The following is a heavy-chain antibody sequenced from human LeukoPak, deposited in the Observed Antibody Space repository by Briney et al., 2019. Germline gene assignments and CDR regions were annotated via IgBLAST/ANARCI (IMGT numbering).Heavy chain of an antibody. D-gene: IGHD2-15*01. CDR3: AKDQWWESPHYLDV. CDR1: GFTFSSSA. CDR2: ISASGGSI. V-gene: IGHV3-23*01. J-gene: IGHJ4*02. Sequence: GGSLRLSCAASGFTFSSSAMSWVRQVPGKGLEWVSGISASGGSIYYADSVRGRFTISRDNSKNTLYLQMNSLRDEDTALYYCAKDQWWESPHYLDVWGQGTLVTVSS.